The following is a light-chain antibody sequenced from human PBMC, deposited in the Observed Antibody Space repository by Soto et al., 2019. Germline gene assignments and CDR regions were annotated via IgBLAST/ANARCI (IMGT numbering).Light chain of an antibody. CDR1: QSISAY. Sequence: DIQMNQSPSSLSASVGDRITITCRASQSISAYLNWYQHKPGKAPKLLIFAPSTLQTGVPSRFSGCGSGTHFTLTISGLQSEDSATYYCQQTFNSPYTFAQGTKLEI. J-gene: IGKJ2*01. V-gene: IGKV1-39*01. CDR2: APS. CDR3: QQTFNSPYT.